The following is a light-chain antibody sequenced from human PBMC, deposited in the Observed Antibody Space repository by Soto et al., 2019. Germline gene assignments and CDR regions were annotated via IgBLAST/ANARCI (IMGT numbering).Light chain of an antibody. CDR2: DAS. CDR3: QQRSNWPLT. Sequence: EMVMTQSPATLSVSPGERATLSCRASQSVSSNLAWYQQKPGQAPRLFIYDASNRATGIPARFSGSGSGTDFTPTISSLEPEDFAVYYCQQRSNWPLTFGGGTKVDIK. CDR1: QSVSSN. V-gene: IGKV3-11*01. J-gene: IGKJ4*01.